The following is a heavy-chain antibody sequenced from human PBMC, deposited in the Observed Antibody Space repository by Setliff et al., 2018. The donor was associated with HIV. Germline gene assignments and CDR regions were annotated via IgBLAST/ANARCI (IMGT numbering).Heavy chain of an antibody. CDR3: AREYSWYSRPFDY. CDR2: ISSSSSYI. D-gene: IGHD6-13*01. V-gene: IGHV3-21*01. Sequence: GESLKISCAASGFTFSSYSMNWVRQAPGKGLEWVSSISSSSSYIYYADSVKGRFTISRDNAKNSLYLQMNSLRAEDTAVYYCAREYSWYSRPFDYWGQGTLVTAPQ. J-gene: IGHJ4*02. CDR1: GFTFSSYS.